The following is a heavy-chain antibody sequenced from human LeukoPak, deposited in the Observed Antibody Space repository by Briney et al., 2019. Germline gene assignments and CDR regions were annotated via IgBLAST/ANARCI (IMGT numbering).Heavy chain of an antibody. V-gene: IGHV4-59*08. CDR2: IYYSGST. CDR3: ARHRGIVYSYGSIIDY. CDR1: GGFISSYY. J-gene: IGHJ4*02. Sequence: PSETLSLTCTVSGGFISSYYWSWIRQPPGKGLEWIGYIYYSGSTNYNPSLKSRVTISVDTSKNQFSLKLSSVTAADTAVYYCARHRGIVYSYGSIIDYWGQGTLVTVSS. D-gene: IGHD5-18*01.